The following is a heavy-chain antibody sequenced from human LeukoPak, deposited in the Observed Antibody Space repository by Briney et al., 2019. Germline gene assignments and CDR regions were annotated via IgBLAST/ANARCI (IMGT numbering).Heavy chain of an antibody. CDR1: GFSLSTSGVG. CDR2: IDWDDDK. CDR3: ARIRPYDHSSFRYYYYYMDV. J-gene: IGHJ6*03. V-gene: IGHV2-70*11. D-gene: IGHD4-11*01. Sequence: SVSGPTLVKPTQTRTLTCTFSGFSLSTSGVGVNWIRQPTGKALEWLARIDWDDDKYYNTSLKTRLTISKDTSKNQVVLTMTNMDPVDTATYYCARIRPYDHSSFRYYYYYMDVWGKGTTVTVFS.